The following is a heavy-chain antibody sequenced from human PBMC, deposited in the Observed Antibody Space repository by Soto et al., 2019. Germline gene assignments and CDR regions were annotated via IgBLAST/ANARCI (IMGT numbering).Heavy chain of an antibody. CDR3: AKNVPRYYDSSGPNYSAY. CDR1: GFTFSSYA. CDR2: ISGSGGST. V-gene: IGHV3-23*01. Sequence: PGGSLRLSCPASGFTFSSYAMSWVRQAPGKGLEWVSAISGSGGSTYYADSVKGRFTISRDNSKNTRYLQMNSLRAEDTAVYYCAKNVPRYYDSSGPNYSAYWGQGTLVTVSS. J-gene: IGHJ4*02. D-gene: IGHD3-22*01.